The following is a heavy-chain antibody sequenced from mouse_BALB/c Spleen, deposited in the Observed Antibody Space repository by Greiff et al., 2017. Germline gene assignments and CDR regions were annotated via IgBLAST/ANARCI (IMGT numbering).Heavy chain of an antibody. D-gene: IGHD2-1*01. CDR1: GFTFSSYA. J-gene: IGHJ1*01. CDR3: ARRGGGNSWYFDV. CDR2: ISSGGGST. V-gene: IGHV5-12-1*01. Sequence: EVNVVESGGGLVKPGGSLKLSCAASGFTFSSYAMSWVRQTPEKRLEWVAYISSGGGSTYYPDTVKGRFTISRDNAKNTLYLQMSSLKSEDTAMYYCARRGGGNSWYFDVWGAGTTVTVSS.